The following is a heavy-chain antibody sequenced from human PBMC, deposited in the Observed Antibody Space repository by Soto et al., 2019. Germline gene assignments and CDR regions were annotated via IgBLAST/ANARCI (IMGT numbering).Heavy chain of an antibody. CDR1: GYTFTSYA. D-gene: IGHD6-13*01. Sequence: QVQLVQSGAEVKKPGASVKVSCKASGYTFTSYAMHWVRQAPGQRLEWMGWINAGNGNTKYSQKFQGRVTITRDTSASTAYMELSSLRSEDTAVYYCAREPGYYSSSWNYYYYGMDVWGQGTTVTVSS. CDR3: AREPGYYSSSWNYYYYGMDV. V-gene: IGHV1-3*01. J-gene: IGHJ6*02. CDR2: INAGNGNT.